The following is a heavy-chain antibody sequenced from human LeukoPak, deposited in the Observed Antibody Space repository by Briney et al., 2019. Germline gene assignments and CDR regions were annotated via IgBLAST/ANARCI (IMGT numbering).Heavy chain of an antibody. D-gene: IGHD2-2*02. J-gene: IGHJ3*01. CDR2: IYGGGTT. CDR3: ARGFCSSIDCYNDAFV. CDR1: GYSISSGFY. V-gene: IGHV4-38-2*01. Sequence: SETLSLTCAVSGYSISSGFYWVWIRQSPGEGLEWLASIYGGGTTYYNPALKNRLTISLDTSKNHFSVNLTSVTAADTAVYYCARGFCSSIDCYNDAFVWGQGTMVTVSS.